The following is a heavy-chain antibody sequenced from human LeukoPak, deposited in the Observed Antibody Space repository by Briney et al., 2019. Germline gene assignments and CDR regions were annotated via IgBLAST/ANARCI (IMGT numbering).Heavy chain of an antibody. CDR2: MNPNSGNT. CDR3: ARGRTRVRGGRMSYYYYMDV. CDR1: GYTFTSYD. V-gene: IGHV1-8*01. D-gene: IGHD3-10*01. J-gene: IGHJ6*03. Sequence: ASVKVSCKASGYTFTSYDINWVRQATGQGLEWMGWMNPNSGNTGYAQKFQGRVTMTRNTSISTAYMELSSLRSEDTAVYYCARGRTRVRGGRMSYYYYMDVWGKGTTVTVSS.